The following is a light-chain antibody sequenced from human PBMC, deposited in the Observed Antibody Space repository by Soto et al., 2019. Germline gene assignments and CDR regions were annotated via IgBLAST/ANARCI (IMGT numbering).Light chain of an antibody. V-gene: IGKV1-39*01. CDR2: AAS. Sequence: DIQMTQSPSSLSASVGDRVTITCRASQSISSYLNWYQQKPGKAPKLLIYAASSLQSGVPSRFSGSGSGTDFTLTISSLQSEDFAVYYCQQYDNWPPITFGQGTRLGIK. CDR3: QQYDNWPPIT. J-gene: IGKJ5*01. CDR1: QSISSY.